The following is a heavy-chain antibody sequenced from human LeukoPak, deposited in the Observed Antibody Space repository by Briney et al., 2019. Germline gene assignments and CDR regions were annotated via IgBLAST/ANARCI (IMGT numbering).Heavy chain of an antibody. D-gene: IGHD4-17*01. V-gene: IGHV3-74*01. Sequence: QPGRSLRLSCAASGLTFSSYWMDWVRQAPGEGLVWVSRINSDVSSTSYADSVKGRFTISRDNAKNTLELQMNSRRAEDTAVYYCARDDYGVLDWGQGTLVTVSS. J-gene: IGHJ4*02. CDR2: INSDVSST. CDR1: GLTFSSYW. CDR3: ARDDYGVLD.